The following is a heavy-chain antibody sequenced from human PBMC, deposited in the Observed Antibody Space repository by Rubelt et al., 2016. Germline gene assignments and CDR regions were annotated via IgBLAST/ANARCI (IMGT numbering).Heavy chain of an antibody. CDR1: GFIFRNFA. D-gene: IGHD4-23*01. CDR3: ANAKRGKVDY. CDR2: DGGNIGTA. J-gene: IGHJ4*02. V-gene: IGHV3-23*01. Sequence: ESGGGLVQPGGSLRLSCAASGFIFRNFAMTWVRQAPGKGLEWVTTADGGNIGTAHYADSVKGRFTISRDNSKNTLYLQMNSLRAEDTAVYYCANAKRGKVDYWGQGTLVTVSS.